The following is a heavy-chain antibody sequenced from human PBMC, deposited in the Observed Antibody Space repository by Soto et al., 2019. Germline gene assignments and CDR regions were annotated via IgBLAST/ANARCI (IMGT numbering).Heavy chain of an antibody. J-gene: IGHJ2*01. V-gene: IGHV4-34*01. D-gene: IGHD2-2*01. Sequence: QVQLQQWGAGLLKPSETLSLTCAVYGGSFSGYYWSWIRQPPGKGLEWIGEINHSGSTNHNPSLKSRVTISVDTSKNQFSLKLSSVTAADTAVYYCARDNCSSTSCYSVGYFDLWGRGTLVTVSS. CDR1: GGSFSGYY. CDR2: INHSGST. CDR3: ARDNCSSTSCYSVGYFDL.